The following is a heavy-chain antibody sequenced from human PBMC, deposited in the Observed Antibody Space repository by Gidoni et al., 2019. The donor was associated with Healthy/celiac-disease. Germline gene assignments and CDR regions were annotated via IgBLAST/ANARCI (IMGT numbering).Heavy chain of an antibody. CDR1: GFPFSSYD. Sequence: EVQLVESGGGLVQPGGSLRLSCAASGFPFSSYDMHWVRQATGKGLEWVSAIGTAGDTYYPGSVKGRFTISRENAKNSLYLQMNSLRAGDTAVYYCARVPYCGGDCPDWYFDLWGRGTLVTVSS. CDR3: ARVPYCGGDCPDWYFDL. CDR2: IGTAGDT. J-gene: IGHJ2*01. D-gene: IGHD2-21*02. V-gene: IGHV3-13*01.